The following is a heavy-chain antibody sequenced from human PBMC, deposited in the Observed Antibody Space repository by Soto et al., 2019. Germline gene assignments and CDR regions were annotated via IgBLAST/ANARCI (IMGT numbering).Heavy chain of an antibody. V-gene: IGHV4-38-2*01. CDR2: IYHSGST. D-gene: IGHD3-3*01. CDR3: ARGQAGITIFGVVISGNWFDP. Sequence: SETLSLTCAVSGYSISSGYYWGWIRQPPGEGLEWIGSIYHSGSTYYNPSLKSRVTISVDTSKNQFSLKLSSVTAADTAVYYCARGQAGITIFGVVISGNWFDPWGQGTLVTVSS. CDR1: GYSISSGYY. J-gene: IGHJ5*02.